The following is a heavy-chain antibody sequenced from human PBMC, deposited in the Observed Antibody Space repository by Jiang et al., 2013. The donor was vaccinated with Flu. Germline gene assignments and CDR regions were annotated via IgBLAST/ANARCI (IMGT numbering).Heavy chain of an antibody. CDR3: ARTYYAGSGSVYWYFDL. V-gene: IGHV4-61*01. CDR2: IHYTGST. J-gene: IGHJ2*01. D-gene: IGHD3-10*01. CDR1: GGSVNTGSYY. Sequence: SGSGLVKPSETLSLTCTVSGGSVNTGSYYWSWIRQPPGKGLEWIGYIHYTGSTNHNPSLRGRVTISADMSRNQFSLNLYSCDRSRTRPFTTGARTYYAGSGSVYWYFDLWAVA.